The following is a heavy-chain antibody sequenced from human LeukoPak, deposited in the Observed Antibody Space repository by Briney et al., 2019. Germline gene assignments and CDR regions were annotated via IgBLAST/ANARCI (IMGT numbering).Heavy chain of an antibody. Sequence: SETLSLTCTVSGYSISSGYYWGWIRQPPGKGLEWIGSIYHSGSTYYNPSLKSRVTISVDTFKNQFSLKLSSVTAADTAVYYCARDYDILTGDDAFDIWGQGTMVTVSS. J-gene: IGHJ3*02. CDR2: IYHSGST. CDR3: ARDYDILTGDDAFDI. V-gene: IGHV4-38-2*02. CDR1: GYSISSGYY. D-gene: IGHD3-9*01.